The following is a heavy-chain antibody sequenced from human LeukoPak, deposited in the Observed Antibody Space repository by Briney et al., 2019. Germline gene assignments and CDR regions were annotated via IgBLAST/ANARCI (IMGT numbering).Heavy chain of an antibody. D-gene: IGHD1-14*01. Sequence: SETLSLTCAVYGGSFSGYYWSWIRQPPGKGLEWIGEINHSGSTNYNPSLKSRVTISADTSKNQFSLKLSSVTAADTAVYYCARGLRYPDYWGQGTLVTVSS. CDR2: INHSGST. CDR3: ARGLRYPDY. J-gene: IGHJ4*02. CDR1: GGSFSGYY. V-gene: IGHV4-34*01.